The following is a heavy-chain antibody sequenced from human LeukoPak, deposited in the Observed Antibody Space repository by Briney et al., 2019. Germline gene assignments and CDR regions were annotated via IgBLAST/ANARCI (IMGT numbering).Heavy chain of an antibody. CDR2: IYPGECDS. CDR3: ARFSYDFWSGYYMATNYFDY. Sequence: GEALKISCKGAGCSFTSYWIGWVRPMPGKGLEGMGIIYPGECDSRYSPSFQGQVTISADKSISTAYLQWSSLKASDTAMYYCARFSYDFWSGYYMATNYFDYWGQGTLVTVSS. J-gene: IGHJ4*02. D-gene: IGHD3-3*01. CDR1: GCSFTSYW. V-gene: IGHV5-51*01.